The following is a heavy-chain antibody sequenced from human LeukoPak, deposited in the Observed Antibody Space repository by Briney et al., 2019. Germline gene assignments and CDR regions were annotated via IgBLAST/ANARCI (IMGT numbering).Heavy chain of an antibody. CDR2: IYYSGST. V-gene: IGHV4-59*01. J-gene: IGHJ4*02. Sequence: SETLSLTCTVSGGSISSYYWSWIRQPPGKGLEWIGYIYYSGSTNYNPSLKSRVTISVDTSKNQFSLKLSSVTAADTAVYYCARSYSSSWWPLDYWGQGTLVTVSS. CDR3: ARSYSSSWWPLDY. D-gene: IGHD6-13*01. CDR1: GGSISSYY.